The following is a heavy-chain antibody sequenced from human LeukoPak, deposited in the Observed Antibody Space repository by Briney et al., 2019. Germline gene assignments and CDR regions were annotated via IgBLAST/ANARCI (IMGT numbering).Heavy chain of an antibody. Sequence: SETLSLTCAVYGGSFSGYYWSWIRQPPGKGLEWIGEINHSGSTNYNPSLKSRVTISVDTSKNQFSLKLSSVTAADTAVYYCARHRRVRGVIIDHYWGQGTLVTVSS. CDR1: GGSFSGYY. V-gene: IGHV4-34*01. CDR3: ARHRRVRGVIIDHY. D-gene: IGHD3-10*01. CDR2: INHSGST. J-gene: IGHJ4*02.